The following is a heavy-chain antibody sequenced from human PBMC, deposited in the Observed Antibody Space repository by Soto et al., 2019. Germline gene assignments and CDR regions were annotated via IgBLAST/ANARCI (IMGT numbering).Heavy chain of an antibody. CDR3: ARDSSGYYTFDF. Sequence: QVQLQESGPGLVKPSETLSLTCTVSGDSISSSYWTWIRQPPGKGLEWIGYIYYSGTTNYNPSLKSRVTISRDTSKNQFSLKLRSVTAADTAVYYCARDSSGYYTFDFWGQGTLVTVSS. CDR2: IYYSGTT. V-gene: IGHV4-59*01. J-gene: IGHJ4*02. CDR1: GDSISSSY. D-gene: IGHD3-22*01.